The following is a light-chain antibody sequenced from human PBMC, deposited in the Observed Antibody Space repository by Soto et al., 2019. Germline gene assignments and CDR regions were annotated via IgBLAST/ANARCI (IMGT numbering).Light chain of an antibody. CDR1: QSVSIH. Sequence: EIFLTQFSATLSFSPGERATLSFSASQSVSIHLAWYQQKPGQAPRLLIYDTSTRATGIPARFSGSGSGTEFTLTISSLQSEDFAVYYCQQYSNWPPITFGQGTRREIK. CDR2: DTS. CDR3: QQYSNWPPIT. V-gene: IGKV3-15*01. J-gene: IGKJ5*01.